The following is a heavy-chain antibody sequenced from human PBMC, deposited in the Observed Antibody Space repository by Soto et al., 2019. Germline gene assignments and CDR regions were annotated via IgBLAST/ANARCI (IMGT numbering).Heavy chain of an antibody. V-gene: IGHV3-73*01. D-gene: IGHD6-13*01. CDR2: IRSKADSYAT. J-gene: IGHJ4*02. CDR1: GFTFSDST. CDR3: TGRQLEN. Sequence: EVQLVESGGGLVQPGGSLKLSCAAPGFTFSDSTVHWVRQASGKGLEWVGRIRSKADSYATAYAASLKGRFTISRDDSQNTAYLQMSSLKNEGTAVYYCTGRQLENWGQGTLVTVSS.